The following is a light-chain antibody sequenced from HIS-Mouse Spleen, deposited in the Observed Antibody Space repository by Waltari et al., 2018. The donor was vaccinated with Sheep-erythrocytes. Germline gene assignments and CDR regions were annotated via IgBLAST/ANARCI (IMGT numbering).Light chain of an antibody. CDR1: SSDVGGYNY. CDR2: EVS. Sequence: QSALTQPPSASGSHGQSVTISSTGTSSDVGGYNYVSWYQQHPGKAPNLMIYEVSKRPSGVPDRFSGSKSGNTASLTVSGLQAEDEADYYCSSYAGSNNYVFGTGTKVTVL. J-gene: IGLJ1*01. V-gene: IGLV2-8*01. CDR3: SSYAGSNNYV.